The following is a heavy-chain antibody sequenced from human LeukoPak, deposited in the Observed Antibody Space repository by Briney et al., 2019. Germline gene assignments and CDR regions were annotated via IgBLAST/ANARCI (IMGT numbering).Heavy chain of an antibody. CDR2: IYPGDSDT. CDR3: AISQVRGVIITLPPPWDAFDI. Sequence: KPGESLKISCKGSGYSFTSYWIGWVRQMPGKGLEWMGIIYPGDSDTRYSPSFQGQVTISADKSISTAYLQWSSLKASDTAMYYCAISQVRGVIITLPPPWDAFDIWGQGTMVTVSS. V-gene: IGHV5-51*01. CDR1: GYSFTSYW. D-gene: IGHD3-10*01. J-gene: IGHJ3*02.